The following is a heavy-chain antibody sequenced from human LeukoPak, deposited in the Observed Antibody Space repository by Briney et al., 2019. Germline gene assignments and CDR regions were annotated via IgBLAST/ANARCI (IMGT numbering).Heavy chain of an antibody. CDR1: GYTFKTYD. CDR2: ISVYNGNT. CDR3: ARDGQLVTHALDV. V-gene: IGHV1-18*01. J-gene: IGHJ3*01. Sequence: ASVKVSCKASGYTFKTYDISWVRQAPGQGLEWMGWISVYNGNTNYAQNVQGRATMTTDTSTSTAYMELRSLRSDDTAVYYCARDGQLVTHALDVWGQGTMVTVSS. D-gene: IGHD6-13*01.